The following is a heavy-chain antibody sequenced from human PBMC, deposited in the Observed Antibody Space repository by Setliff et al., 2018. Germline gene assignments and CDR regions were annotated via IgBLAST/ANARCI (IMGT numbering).Heavy chain of an antibody. CDR1: GYTFTNYD. J-gene: IGHJ5*02. D-gene: IGHD5-18*01. Sequence: ASVKVSCKTSGYTFTNYDINWVRQATGQGLEWMGWMNPNSGNTGYAQNFQGSVSMTRNTSISTAYMELNSLTSEDTAVYYCARSKVEAAMVKHNWFDPWGQGTLVTVSS. CDR2: MNPNSGNT. V-gene: IGHV1-8*02. CDR3: ARSKVEAAMVKHNWFDP.